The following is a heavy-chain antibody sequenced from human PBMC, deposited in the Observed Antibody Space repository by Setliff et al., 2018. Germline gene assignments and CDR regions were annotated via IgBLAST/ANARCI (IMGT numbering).Heavy chain of an antibody. CDR2: INHGGST. D-gene: IGHD3-3*01. V-gene: IGHV4-34*01. CDR3: ARLDNFWSGYLDY. CDR1: GGSFSGYY. J-gene: IGHJ4*02. Sequence: SETLSLTCAVYGGSFSGYYWSWIRQPPGKGLEWIGEINHGGSTNYNPSLKSRVTISVDTSKNQFSLKLSSVTAADTAVYYCARLDNFWSGYLDYWGQGTLVTVSS.